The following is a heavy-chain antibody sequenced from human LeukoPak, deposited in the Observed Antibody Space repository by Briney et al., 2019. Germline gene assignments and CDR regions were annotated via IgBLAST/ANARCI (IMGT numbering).Heavy chain of an antibody. J-gene: IGHJ4*02. V-gene: IGHV4-34*01. CDR1: GGSFSGYY. Sequence: SETLSLTCAVYGGSFSGYYWSWIRQPPGKGLEWIGEINHSGSTNYNPSPKSRVTISVDTSKNQFSLKLSSVTAADTAVYYCARQPTVVTPVDYWGQGTLVTVSS. CDR3: ARQPTVVTPVDY. D-gene: IGHD4-23*01. CDR2: INHSGST.